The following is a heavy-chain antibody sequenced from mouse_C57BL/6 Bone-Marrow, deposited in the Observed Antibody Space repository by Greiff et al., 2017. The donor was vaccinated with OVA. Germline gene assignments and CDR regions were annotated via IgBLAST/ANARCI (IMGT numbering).Heavy chain of an antibody. CDR3: ARGLLWLRRAWFAY. Sequence: EVQLVESGPELVKPGASVKISCKASGYSFTGYYMNWVKQSPEKSLEWIGEINPSTGGTTYNQKFKAKATLTVDKSSSTAYMQLKSLTSEDSAVYYCARGLLWLRRAWFAYWGQGTLVTVSA. D-gene: IGHD2-2*01. J-gene: IGHJ3*01. CDR1: GYSFTGYY. CDR2: INPSTGGT. V-gene: IGHV1-42*01.